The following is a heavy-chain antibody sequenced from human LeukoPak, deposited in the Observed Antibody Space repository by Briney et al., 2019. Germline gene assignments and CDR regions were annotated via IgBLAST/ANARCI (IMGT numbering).Heavy chain of an antibody. V-gene: IGHV3-30*02. Sequence: PGGSLRLSCVASGFTFSSYGMHWVRQAPGKGLEWVAFIRYDRSTKYADSVKGRFTISRDNSKNKLFLQLNSVTTEDTALYYCAKDQPDYGSGNYEDSWGQGTLVTVSS. CDR2: IRYDRSTK. CDR1: GFTFSSYG. CDR3: AKDQPDYGSGNYEDS. D-gene: IGHD3-10*01. J-gene: IGHJ4*02.